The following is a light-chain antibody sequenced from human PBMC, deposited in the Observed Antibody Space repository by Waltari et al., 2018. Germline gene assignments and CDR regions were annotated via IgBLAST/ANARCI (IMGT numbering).Light chain of an antibody. V-gene: IGKV1-39*01. J-gene: IGKJ2*01. CDR1: PTIATF. CDR2: AAS. Sequence: EIQLTQFPSSLSASVGERVTITCRASPTIATFLNWYQQKPGRAPKLLIYAASNLQSGVPSRFSGSGSVTEYTLTINSLQPEDFATYFCQQSYGTPPYTFGQGTRLEIK. CDR3: QQSYGTPPYT.